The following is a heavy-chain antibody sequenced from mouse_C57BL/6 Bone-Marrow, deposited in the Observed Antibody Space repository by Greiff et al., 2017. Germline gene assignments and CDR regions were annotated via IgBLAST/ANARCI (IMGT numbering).Heavy chain of an antibody. V-gene: IGHV1-81*01. CDR1: GYTFTSYG. J-gene: IGHJ2*01. D-gene: IGHD4-1*01. CDR2: IYPRSGNT. CDR3: ASGNWDQRDY. Sequence: VQRVESGAELARPGASVKLSCKASGYTFTSYGISWVKQRTGQGLEWIGEIYPRSGNTYYNEKFKGKATLTADKSSSTAYMELRSLTSEDSAVYFCASGNWDQRDYWGQGTTLTVSS.